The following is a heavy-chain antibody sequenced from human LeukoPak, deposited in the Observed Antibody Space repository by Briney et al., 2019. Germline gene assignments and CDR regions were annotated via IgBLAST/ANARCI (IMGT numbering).Heavy chain of an antibody. Sequence: TGGSLRLSCAASGFTFSSYAMSWVRQAPGKGLEWVSGISGSGGSTNYADSVKGRFTISRDNSKNTLYLQMNSLRAEDTAVYYCVRDRGFGADDYWGQGTLVTVSS. D-gene: IGHD3-10*01. CDR1: GFTFSSYA. CDR3: VRDRGFGADDY. V-gene: IGHV3-23*01. J-gene: IGHJ4*02. CDR2: ISGSGGST.